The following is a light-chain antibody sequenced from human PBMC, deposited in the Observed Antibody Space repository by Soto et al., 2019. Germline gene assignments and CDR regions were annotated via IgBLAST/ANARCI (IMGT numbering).Light chain of an antibody. CDR1: SSDVGVYNY. CDR3: SSYTNTTTLEV. Sequence: VLTQPASVSGSPGQSITISCAGTSSDVGVYNYVSWYQQHPGKAPKLLLYEVSNRPSWVSDRFSGSESANTASLTISGLQAEDEANYYCSSYTNTTTLEVFGPGTKVTVL. V-gene: IGLV2-14*01. CDR2: EVS. J-gene: IGLJ1*01.